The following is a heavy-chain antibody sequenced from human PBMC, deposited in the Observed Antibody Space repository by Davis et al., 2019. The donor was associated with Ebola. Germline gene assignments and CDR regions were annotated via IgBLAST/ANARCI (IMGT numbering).Heavy chain of an antibody. V-gene: IGHV3-21*01. CDR3: TSTDFDY. CDR2: IGPNSNYI. J-gene: IGHJ4*02. CDR1: GFTFSSYT. Sequence: PGGSLRLSCAASGFTFSSYTMNWVRQAPGKGLEWVSSIGPNSNYIYYTDSVKGRFSISRDNAKNSLYLQMDSLRAEDTAVYYCTSTDFDYWGQGARVTVSS.